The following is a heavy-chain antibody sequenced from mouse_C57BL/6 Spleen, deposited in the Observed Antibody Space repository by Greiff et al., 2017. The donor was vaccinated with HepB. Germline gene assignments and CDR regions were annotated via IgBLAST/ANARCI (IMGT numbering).Heavy chain of an antibody. CDR2: IYPGDGDT. CDR1: GYAFSSSW. V-gene: IGHV1-82*01. D-gene: IGHD2-5*01. CDR3: APDYSNYPAWFAY. J-gene: IGHJ3*01. Sequence: QVQLQQSGPELVKPGASVKISCKASGYAFSSSWMNWVKQRPGKGLEWIGRIYPGDGDTNYNGKFKGKATLTADKSSSTAYMQLSSLTSEDSAVYFCAPDYSNYPAWFAYWGQGTLVTVSA.